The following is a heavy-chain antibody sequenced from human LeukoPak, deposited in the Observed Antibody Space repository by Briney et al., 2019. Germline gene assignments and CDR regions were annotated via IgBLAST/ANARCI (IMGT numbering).Heavy chain of an antibody. CDR3: ASQFYSSGWYSAFDI. CDR2: IIPIFGTA. D-gene: IGHD6-19*01. V-gene: IGHV1-69*05. CDR1: GYTFISYS. Sequence: SVKVSCKASGYTFISYSMHWVRQAPGQGLEWMGGIIPIFGTANYAQKFQGRVTITTDESTSTAYMELSSLRSEDTAVYYCASQFYSSGWYSAFDIWGQGTMVTVSS. J-gene: IGHJ3*02.